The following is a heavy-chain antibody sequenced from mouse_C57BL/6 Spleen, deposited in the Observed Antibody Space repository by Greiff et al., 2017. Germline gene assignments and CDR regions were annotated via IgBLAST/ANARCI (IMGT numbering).Heavy chain of an antibody. CDR2: IYPGDGDT. Sequence: VMLQQSGPELVKPGASVKISCKASGYAFSSSWMNWVKQRPGKGLEWIGRIYPGDGDTNYNGKFKGKATLTADKSSSTAYMQLSSLTSEDSAVYFCARSYYYGSSYDWYFDVWGTGTTVTVSS. D-gene: IGHD1-1*01. CDR3: ARSYYYGSSYDWYFDV. CDR1: GYAFSSSW. J-gene: IGHJ1*03. V-gene: IGHV1-82*01.